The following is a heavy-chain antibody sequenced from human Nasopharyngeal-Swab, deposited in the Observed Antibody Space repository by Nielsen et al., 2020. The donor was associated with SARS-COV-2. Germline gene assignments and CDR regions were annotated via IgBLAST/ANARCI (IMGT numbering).Heavy chain of an antibody. CDR2: ISSSSSYI. D-gene: IGHD3-3*01. CDR1: GFTFNNYN. CDR3: ARDGLDYDFWSAYFMDV. J-gene: IGHJ6*02. Sequence: GVLKISCAASGFTFNNYNFNWVRQAPGNGLESVSSISSSSSYIYYADSVKCRFTISRDNAKNSLYLQMNSLRAEDTAVYYCARDGLDYDFWSAYFMDVWGQGTTVTVSS. V-gene: IGHV3-21*01.